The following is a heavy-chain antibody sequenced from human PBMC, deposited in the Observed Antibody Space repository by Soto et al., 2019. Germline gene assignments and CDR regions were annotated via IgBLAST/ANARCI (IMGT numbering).Heavy chain of an antibody. CDR1: GFTFSSYA. CDR2: ISGSGGST. J-gene: IGHJ4*02. CDR3: AKNLDLENSDSSGYSYYFDY. V-gene: IGHV3-23*01. D-gene: IGHD3-22*01. Sequence: PGGSLRLSCAASGFTFSSYAMSWVRQAPGKGLEWVSAISGSGGSTYYADSVKGRFTISRDNSKNTLYLQMNSLRAEDTAVYYCAKNLDLENSDSSGYSYYFDYWGQGTLVTVSS.